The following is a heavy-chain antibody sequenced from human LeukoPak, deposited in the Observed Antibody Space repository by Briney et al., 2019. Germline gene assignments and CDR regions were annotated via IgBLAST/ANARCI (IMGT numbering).Heavy chain of an antibody. V-gene: IGHV1-69*04. CDR2: IIPILGIA. D-gene: IGHD4-17*01. CDR1: GGTFSSYA. CDR3: ASGYDYGDYGNYYYYGMDV. J-gene: IGHJ6*02. Sequence: ASVKVSCKASGGTFSSYAISWVRQAPGQGLEWMGRIIPILGIANYAQKFQGRVTITADKSTSTAYMELSSLRSEDTAVYYCASGYDYGDYGNYYYYGMDVWGQGTTVTVSS.